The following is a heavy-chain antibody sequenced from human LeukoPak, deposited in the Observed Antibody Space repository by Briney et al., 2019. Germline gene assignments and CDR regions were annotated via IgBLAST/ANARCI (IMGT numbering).Heavy chain of an antibody. CDR1: GFTFDDYA. CDR2: ISWNSGSI. D-gene: IGHD3-22*01. Sequence: PGRSLRLSCAASGFTFDDYAMHWVRQAPGKGLEWVSGISWNSGSIGYADSVKGRFTISRDNAKNSLYLQMNSLRAEDTAVYYCARDRQPKPNILGSSGWGSNYWGQGTLVTVSS. CDR3: ARDRQPKPNILGSSGWGSNY. V-gene: IGHV3-9*01. J-gene: IGHJ4*02.